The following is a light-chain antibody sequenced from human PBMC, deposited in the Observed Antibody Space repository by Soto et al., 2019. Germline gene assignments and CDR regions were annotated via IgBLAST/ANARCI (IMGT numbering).Light chain of an antibody. J-gene: IGLJ1*01. CDR2: DTY. CDR3: LLYSGGYV. V-gene: IGLV7-46*01. CDR1: TGAVATGHY. Sequence: QAVVTQEPSLTVSPGGTVTLTCGSSTGAVATGHYAYWFHQKPGRAPRPLIYDTYNRFSWTPARFSGSLLGGKAALTLSGAQPEDEADYYCLLYSGGYVFGPGTKVTVL.